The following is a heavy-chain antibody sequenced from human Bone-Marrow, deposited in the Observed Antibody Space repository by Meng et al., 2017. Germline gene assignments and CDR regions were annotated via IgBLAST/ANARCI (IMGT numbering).Heavy chain of an antibody. V-gene: IGHV3-23*04. CDR2: ISDGGIDT. CDR3: ARRIEAVGIRCFDL. D-gene: IGHD6-13*01. J-gene: IGHJ2*01. CDR1: GFTFSRYA. Sequence: MQLVESGGGVVQPGRSLRLSCAASGFTFSRYAMSWVRQAPGKGLEWVSAISDGGIDTFYADSVKGRFTISRDNSRNALYLQVDSLRVEDTALYYCARRIEAVGIRCFDLWGRGTLVTVSS.